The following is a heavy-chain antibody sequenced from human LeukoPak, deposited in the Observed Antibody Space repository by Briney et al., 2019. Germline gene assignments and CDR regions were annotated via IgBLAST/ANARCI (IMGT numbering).Heavy chain of an antibody. CDR1: GGTFSSYA. CDR3: ARATGFGSGIAGARGAPKYYFDY. D-gene: IGHD6-13*01. Sequence: ASVKVSCKASGGTFSSYAISWVRQAPGQGLEWMGGIIPIFGTANYAQKFQGRVTITADKSTSTAYMELRSLRSDDTAVYYCARATGFGSGIAGARGAPKYYFDYWGQGTLVTVSS. CDR2: IIPIFGTA. V-gene: IGHV1-69*06. J-gene: IGHJ4*02.